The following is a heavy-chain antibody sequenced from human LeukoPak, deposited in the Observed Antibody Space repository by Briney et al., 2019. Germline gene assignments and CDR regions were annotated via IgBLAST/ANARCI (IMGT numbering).Heavy chain of an antibody. V-gene: IGHV4-4*07. CDR1: GGSISRYY. CDR3: ARQADDSSGYYFGPQYYFDY. CDR2: IYTSGST. Sequence: SETLSLTCTVSGGSISRYYWSWIRQPAGKGLEWIGRIYTSGSTNYNPSLKSRVTMSVDTSKNQFSLKLSSVTAADTAVYYCARQADDSSGYYFGPQYYFDYWGQGTLVTVSS. J-gene: IGHJ4*02. D-gene: IGHD3-22*01.